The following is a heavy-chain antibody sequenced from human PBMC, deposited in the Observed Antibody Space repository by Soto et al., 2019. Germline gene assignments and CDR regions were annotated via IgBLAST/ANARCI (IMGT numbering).Heavy chain of an antibody. CDR2: IYYSGST. CDR3: DRFRDFDWVIDY. J-gene: IGHJ4*02. D-gene: IGHD3-9*01. CDR1: GGSISSGDYY. V-gene: IGHV4-30-4*01. Sequence: SETLSLTCTVSGGSISSGDYYWSWIRQPPGKGLEWIGYIYYSGSTYYNPSLKSRVTISVDTSKNQFSLKLSSVTAAETAVYYCDRFRDFDWVIDYWGQATLVTVSS.